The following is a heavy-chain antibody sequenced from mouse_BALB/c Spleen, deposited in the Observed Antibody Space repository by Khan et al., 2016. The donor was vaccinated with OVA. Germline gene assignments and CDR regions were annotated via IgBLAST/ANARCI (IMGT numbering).Heavy chain of an antibody. J-gene: IGHJ3*01. Sequence: VQLQESGAELVRPGVSVKISCKGSGYTFTDFAMHWVKQRHAKSLEWIGVISSYYGDANYNQNFKGKATMTVDNSSSTAYMEFARLTSEASAIXCGVRGSGYYRFAYWGQGTLVTVSA. V-gene: IGHV1S137*01. CDR2: ISSYYGDA. CDR3: VRGSGYYRFAY. D-gene: IGHD2-3*01. CDR1: GYTFTDFA.